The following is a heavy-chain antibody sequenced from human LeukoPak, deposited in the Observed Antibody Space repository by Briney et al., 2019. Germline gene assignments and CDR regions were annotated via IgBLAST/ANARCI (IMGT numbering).Heavy chain of an antibody. CDR3: ARRVPAGIGTFDI. J-gene: IGHJ3*02. CDR1: GGTFSSYA. Sequence: GASVKVSCKASGGTFSSYAISWVRQAPGQGLEWMGWINPNSGDTKYAQRFQGRVTMTRDTSISTAYMEVSRLRSDDTAVYFCARRVPAGIGTFDIWGQGTMVTVSS. D-gene: IGHD2-2*02. CDR2: INPNSGDT. V-gene: IGHV1-2*02.